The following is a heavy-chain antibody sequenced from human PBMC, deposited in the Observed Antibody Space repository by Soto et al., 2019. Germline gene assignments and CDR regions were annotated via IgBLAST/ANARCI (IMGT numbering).Heavy chain of an antibody. D-gene: IGHD1-26*01. Sequence: QVQLVQSGAEVKTSGASVKVSCRASGYTFTRNPMHWVRQAPGQRLEWMGWINTANGNKKYAENFQGRVSISRDTSATTAYMELNSLRFEDTAVYYCAREPEGGGYFDIWGQGTRVTVSS. J-gene: IGHJ3*02. CDR1: GYTFTRNP. V-gene: IGHV1-3*04. CDR2: INTANGNK. CDR3: AREPEGGGYFDI.